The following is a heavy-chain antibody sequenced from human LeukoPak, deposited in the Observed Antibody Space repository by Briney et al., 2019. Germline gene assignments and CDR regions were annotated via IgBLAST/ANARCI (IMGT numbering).Heavy chain of an antibody. CDR1: GFTFSSYE. Sequence: GGSLRLSCAASGFTFSSYEMNWVRQAPGKGLEWVSYISSSGSTIYYADSVKGRFTISRDNAKNSLYLQMNSLRAEDTAVYYCARGMTTGGYYYYYMDVWGKGTTVTVSS. V-gene: IGHV3-48*03. D-gene: IGHD4-11*01. J-gene: IGHJ6*03. CDR3: ARGMTTGGYYYYYMDV. CDR2: ISSSGSTI.